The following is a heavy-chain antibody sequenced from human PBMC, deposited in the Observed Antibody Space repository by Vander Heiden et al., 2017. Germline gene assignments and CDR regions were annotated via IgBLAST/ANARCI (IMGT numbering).Heavy chain of an antibody. Sequence: EVQLVESGGVLVQPGGSLRLACAAPGFNFSSYEMTWVRQAPGKGLEWVSYISSSGSTIYYADSVKGRFTISRDNAKNSLYLQMNSLRAEDTAVYYCARDPRLAVAGTSYFDYWGQGTLVTVSS. CDR3: ARDPRLAVAGTSYFDY. J-gene: IGHJ4*02. CDR2: ISSSGSTI. V-gene: IGHV3-48*03. CDR1: GFNFSSYE. D-gene: IGHD6-19*01.